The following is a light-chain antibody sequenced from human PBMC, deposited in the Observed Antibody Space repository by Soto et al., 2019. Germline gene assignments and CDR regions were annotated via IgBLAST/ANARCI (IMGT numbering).Light chain of an antibody. CDR1: QGIANY. CDR3: QQYNSYSWT. J-gene: IGKJ1*01. V-gene: IGKV1-8*01. Sequence: AIWMTQSPSSLSASTGERVTIXCRASQGIANYLAWFQQKPGKAPNILIYSASTLESGVPSRFSGSGSGTEFTLTISSLQPDDFATYYCQQYNSYSWTFGQGTKVDIK. CDR2: SAS.